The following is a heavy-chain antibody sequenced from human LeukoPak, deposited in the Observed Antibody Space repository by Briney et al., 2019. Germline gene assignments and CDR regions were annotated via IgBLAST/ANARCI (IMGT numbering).Heavy chain of an antibody. V-gene: IGHV4-59*01. CDR1: GGSISSYY. CDR2: IYYSGST. J-gene: IGHJ4*02. Sequence: PSETLSLTCTVSGGSISSYYWSWIRQPQGKGLEWIGYIYYSGSTNYNPSLKSRVTISVDTSKNQFSLKLSSVTAADTAVYYCARVGGTYYGVGASIDYWGQGTLVTVSS. D-gene: IGHD2-15*01. CDR3: ARVGGTYYGVGASIDY.